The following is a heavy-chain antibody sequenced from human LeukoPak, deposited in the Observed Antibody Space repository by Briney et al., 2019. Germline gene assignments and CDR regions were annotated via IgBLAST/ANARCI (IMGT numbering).Heavy chain of an antibody. CDR1: GYTLTELS. Sequence: ASVKVSCKVSGYTLTELSMHWVRQAPGQGLEWMGRIIPILGIANYAQKFQGRVTITADKSTSTAYMELSSLRSEDTAVYYCARAPLRGYSSGAFDIWGQGTMVTVSS. CDR3: ARAPLRGYSSGAFDI. J-gene: IGHJ3*02. V-gene: IGHV1-69*04. CDR2: IIPILGIA. D-gene: IGHD5-18*01.